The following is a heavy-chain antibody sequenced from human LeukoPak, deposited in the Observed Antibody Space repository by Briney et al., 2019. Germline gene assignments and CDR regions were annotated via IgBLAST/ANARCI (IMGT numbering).Heavy chain of an antibody. CDR1: GGSISSYY. V-gene: IGHV4-59*01. CDR2: IYYSGST. J-gene: IGHJ4*02. Sequence: SETLSLTCTVSGGSISSYYWSWIRQPPGKGLEWIGYIYYSGSTNYNPSLKSRVTISVDTSKNQFSLRLSSVTAADTAVYYCASSPAFDILTGYFPHYFDYWGQGTLVTVSS. D-gene: IGHD3-9*01. CDR3: ASSPAFDILTGYFPHYFDY.